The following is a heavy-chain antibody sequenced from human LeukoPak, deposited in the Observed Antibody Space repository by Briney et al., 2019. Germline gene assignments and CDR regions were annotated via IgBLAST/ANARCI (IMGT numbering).Heavy chain of an antibody. CDR1: GGSISSYY. D-gene: IGHD3-9*01. CDR2: ISYSGST. V-gene: IGHV4-59*08. Sequence: SETLSLTCAVSGGSISSYYWSWIRQPPGKGLEWIGYISYSGSTNYNPSLKSRVTISIDTSKNQFSLKLRSVTAADTAIYYCARQGYDILTGYIDAFDIWGQGTMVTVSS. J-gene: IGHJ3*02. CDR3: ARQGYDILTGYIDAFDI.